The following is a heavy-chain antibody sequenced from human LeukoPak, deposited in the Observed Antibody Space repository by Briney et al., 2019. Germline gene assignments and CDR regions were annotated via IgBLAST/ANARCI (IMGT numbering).Heavy chain of an antibody. D-gene: IGHD6-13*01. CDR1: GGSISNGTSY. J-gene: IGHJ6*03. CDR2: IYSSGST. V-gene: IGHV4-61*02. Sequence: SETLSLTCTVSGGSISNGTSYWTWIRQPAGKSLEWLGRIYSSGSTNYNPSLKSRVTISVDTSKNQFSLKLSSVTAADTAVYYCARHHHAGSSSWYSHYYYYMDVWGKGTTVTISS. CDR3: ARHHHAGSSSWYSHYYYYMDV.